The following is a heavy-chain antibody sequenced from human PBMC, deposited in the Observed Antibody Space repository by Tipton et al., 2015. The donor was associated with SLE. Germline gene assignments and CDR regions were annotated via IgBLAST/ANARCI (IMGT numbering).Heavy chain of an antibody. D-gene: IGHD1-26*01. CDR3: ARDSRMWGYFDY. J-gene: IGHJ4*02. CDR2: IYYTGST. CDR1: GGSISSGSYY. V-gene: IGHV4-61*10. Sequence: TLSLTCTVSGGSISSGSYYWSWIRQPAGKGLEWIGYIYYTGSTNYNPSLKSRVTISVDTSNNQFSLKMSSVTATDTAVYYCARDSRMWGYFDYWGQGTLVTVSS.